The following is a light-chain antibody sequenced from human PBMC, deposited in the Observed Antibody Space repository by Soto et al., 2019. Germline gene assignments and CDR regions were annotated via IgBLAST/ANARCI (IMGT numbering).Light chain of an antibody. CDR1: ESVSNW. Sequence: DIQMTQSPSTLSASVGDRVTITCRASESVSNWLAWYQQTPGKAPNLLIYKASTLVSGVPSRFSGSGSGTEFTLTISSLQPDDCSTYYCQQYYLYSPTFGQGTKVEIK. V-gene: IGKV1-5*03. CDR3: QQYYLYSPT. J-gene: IGKJ1*01. CDR2: KAS.